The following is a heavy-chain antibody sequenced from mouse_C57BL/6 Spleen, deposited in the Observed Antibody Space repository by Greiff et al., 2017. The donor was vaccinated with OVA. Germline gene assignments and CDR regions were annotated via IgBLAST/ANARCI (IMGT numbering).Heavy chain of an antibody. J-gene: IGHJ3*01. CDR2: INPNNGGT. V-gene: IGHV1-26*01. CDR1: GYTFTDYY. Sequence: EVQLQQSGPELVKPGASVKISCKASGYTFTDYYMNWVKQSHGKSLEWIGDINPNNGGTSYNQKFKGKATLTVDKSSSTAYMELRSLTSEDSAVYYCARSRNYYEPLAYWGQGTLVTVSA. D-gene: IGHD1-1*01. CDR3: ARSRNYYEPLAY.